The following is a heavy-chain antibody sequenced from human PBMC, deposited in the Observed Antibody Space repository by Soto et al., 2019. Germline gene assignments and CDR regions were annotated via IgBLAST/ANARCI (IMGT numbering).Heavy chain of an antibody. J-gene: IGHJ4*02. CDR1: GFTFSNYG. Sequence: QVQLVESGGGVVQPGRSLRLSCAASGFTFSNYGMHWVRQAPGKGLEWVAIISYDGDNEYYADSVRGRFTISRDNSKNTLYLQTHSLRHEDTAVDCCAKDGGPVYCNSPGCSAKHFDYWGQGTLVTVSS. V-gene: IGHV3-30*18. CDR3: AKDGGPVYCNSPGCSAKHFDY. CDR2: ISYDGDNE. D-gene: IGHD2-2*01.